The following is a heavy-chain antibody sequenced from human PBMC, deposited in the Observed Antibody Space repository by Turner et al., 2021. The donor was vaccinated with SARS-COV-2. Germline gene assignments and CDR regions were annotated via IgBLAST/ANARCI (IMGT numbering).Heavy chain of an antibody. CDR1: GYTFTSYG. J-gene: IGHJ4*02. D-gene: IGHD2-15*01. CDR3: ARGDIVVVVASTPGDYFDY. Sequence: QVQLVQSVAEVKKPAAPVKVACTASGYTFTSYGTSWVRQAPGQGLEWMRWISAYNGNTNDAQKLQGRVTMTTDTSTSTAYMELRSLRSDDTAVYYCARGDIVVVVASTPGDYFDYWGQGTLVTVSS. V-gene: IGHV1-18*01. CDR2: ISAYNGNT.